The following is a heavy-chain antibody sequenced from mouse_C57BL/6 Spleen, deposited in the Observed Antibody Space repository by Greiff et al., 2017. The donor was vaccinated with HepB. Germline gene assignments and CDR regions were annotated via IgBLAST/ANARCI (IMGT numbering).Heavy chain of an antibody. CDR1: GYTFTSYW. CDR3: ARARDIYYGNWFAY. D-gene: IGHD2-1*01. CDR2: IDPSDSYT. Sequence: VQLQQPGAELVKPGASVKLSCKASGYTFTSYWMQWVKQRPGQGLEWIGEIDPSDSYTNYNQKFKGKATLTVDTSSSTAYMQLSSLTSEDSAVYYCARARDIYYGNWFAYWGQGTLVTVSA. J-gene: IGHJ3*01. V-gene: IGHV1-50*01.